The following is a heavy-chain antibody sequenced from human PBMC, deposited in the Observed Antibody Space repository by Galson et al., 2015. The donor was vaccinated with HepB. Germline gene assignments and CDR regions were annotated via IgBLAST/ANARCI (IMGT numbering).Heavy chain of an antibody. CDR2: IISSSDTI. Sequence: SLRLSCAASGFTFSSYSMNWVRQAPGKGLEWVSYIISSSDTIYYAASVKGRFTISRDNAQNSLYLQMNSLRAEDTALYYCAKDHQSTGEWYFDLWGRGTLVAVSS. CDR3: AKDHQSTGEWYFDL. J-gene: IGHJ2*01. D-gene: IGHD7-27*01. CDR1: GFTFSSYS. V-gene: IGHV3-48*01.